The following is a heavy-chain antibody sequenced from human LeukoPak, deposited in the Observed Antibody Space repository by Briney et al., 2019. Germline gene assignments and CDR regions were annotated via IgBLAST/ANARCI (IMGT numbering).Heavy chain of an antibody. CDR3: ARDLCSTTSCFDY. CDR2: HFASNK. D-gene: IGHD2-2*01. CDR1: GFIFSSYG. Sequence: GGPLRLSCVTSGFIFSSYGIHWVRQAPGKGLEWVAWHFASNKYYAESVRGRFTMSRDNSKSTLYLQMDSLRVEDTAVYYCARDLCSTTSCFDYWGQGTLVSVSS. V-gene: IGHV3-33*01. J-gene: IGHJ4*02.